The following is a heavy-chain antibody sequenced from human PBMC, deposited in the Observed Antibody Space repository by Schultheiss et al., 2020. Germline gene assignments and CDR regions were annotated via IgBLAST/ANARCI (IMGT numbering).Heavy chain of an antibody. J-gene: IGHJ5*02. Sequence: GESLKISCAASGFTFSSYWMSWVRQAPGKGLEWVANIKQDGSEKYYVDSVKGRFTISRDNAKNSLYLQMNSLRAEDTAVYYCARADFWSGYPNWFDPWGQGTLVTVSS. V-gene: IGHV3-7*03. CDR3: ARADFWSGYPNWFDP. D-gene: IGHD3-3*01. CDR2: IKQDGSEK. CDR1: GFTFSSYW.